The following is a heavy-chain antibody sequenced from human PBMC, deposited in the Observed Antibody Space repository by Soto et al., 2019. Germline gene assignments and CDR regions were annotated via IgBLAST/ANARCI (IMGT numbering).Heavy chain of an antibody. Sequence: ASVKVSCKASGYTFTSYAMHWVRQAPGQRLEWMGWINAGNGNTKYSQKFQGRVTITRDTSASTAYMELGSLRSEDTAVYYCALLPAAGRYLSQRKNWFDPWGQGTLVTVSS. V-gene: IGHV1-3*01. J-gene: IGHJ5*02. D-gene: IGHD2-2*01. CDR2: INAGNGNT. CDR1: GYTFTSYA. CDR3: ALLPAAGRYLSQRKNWFDP.